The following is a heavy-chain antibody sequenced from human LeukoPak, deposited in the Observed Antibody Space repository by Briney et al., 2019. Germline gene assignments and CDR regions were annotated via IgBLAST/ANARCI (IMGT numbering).Heavy chain of an antibody. V-gene: IGHV3-30*02. CDR1: IFTLSSYG. CDR3: AKDHGSSDWYYFDY. Sequence: GGSLRLSCAASIFTLSSYGMYWVRQAPGKGLEWVSFIHYEGSNNYYADYVKGRFTISKDNSKDTLYLQMNSLRADDTAVYYCAKDHGSSDWYYFDYWGQGTLVTVSS. D-gene: IGHD6-13*01. CDR2: IHYEGSNN. J-gene: IGHJ4*02.